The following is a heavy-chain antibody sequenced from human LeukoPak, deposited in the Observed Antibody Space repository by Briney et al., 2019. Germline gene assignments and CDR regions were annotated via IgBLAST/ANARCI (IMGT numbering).Heavy chain of an antibody. D-gene: IGHD6-13*01. CDR2: IYRGCDR. V-gene: IGHV3-66*02. CDR1: GFTVSSNY. CDR3: TRALGSTWYSDY. Sequence: QPGGSLRLSCAASGFTVSSNYMNWVRQATGKGLEGVSIIYRGCDRFYGGSVKGRFPISRDNSKNTLYLQMNNLRAEDTAGYYCTRALGSTWYSDYWGQGTLVTVTS. J-gene: IGHJ4*02.